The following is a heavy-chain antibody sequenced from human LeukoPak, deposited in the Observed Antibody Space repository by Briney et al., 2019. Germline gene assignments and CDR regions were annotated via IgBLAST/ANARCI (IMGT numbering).Heavy chain of an antibody. CDR3: TTENSSGWYYFDY. Sequence: GGSLRLSCAASGFTFSNAWMSGVRQAPGKGLEWVGRIKSKTDGGTTDYAAPVKGRFTISRDDSKNTLYLQMNSLKTEDTAVYYCTTENSSGWYYFDYWGQGTLVTVSS. J-gene: IGHJ4*02. V-gene: IGHV3-15*01. CDR1: GFTFSNAW. CDR2: IKSKTDGGTT. D-gene: IGHD6-19*01.